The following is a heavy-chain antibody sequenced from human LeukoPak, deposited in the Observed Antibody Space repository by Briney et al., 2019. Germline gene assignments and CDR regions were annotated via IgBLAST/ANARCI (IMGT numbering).Heavy chain of an antibody. Sequence: SETLSLTCTVSGGSISSYYWSWIRQPAGKGLEWIGRIYTSGSTHYNPSLKSRVTMSVDTSKNQFSLKLSSVTAADTAVYYCARSGETPLGRSKYYYGSGSYCPLDVWGKGTTVTVSS. D-gene: IGHD3-10*01. J-gene: IGHJ6*04. V-gene: IGHV4-4*07. CDR1: GGSISSYY. CDR2: IYTSGST. CDR3: ARSGETPLGRSKYYYGSGSYCPLDV.